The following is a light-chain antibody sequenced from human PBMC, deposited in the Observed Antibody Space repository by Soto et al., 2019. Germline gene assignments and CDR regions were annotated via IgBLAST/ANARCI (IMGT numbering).Light chain of an antibody. CDR3: QQGKTYPRT. J-gene: IGKJ4*01. CDR1: QTISSW. Sequence: IPMTQSPSTLSASVGDRVTIPCRASQTISSWLIWYQQKPGKPPKLLIYEESNLDSGVPSRFSGRKSGTQFTLTIDSLQPEDFATYYCQQGKTYPRTFGGGTNVDI. V-gene: IGKV1-5*01. CDR2: EES.